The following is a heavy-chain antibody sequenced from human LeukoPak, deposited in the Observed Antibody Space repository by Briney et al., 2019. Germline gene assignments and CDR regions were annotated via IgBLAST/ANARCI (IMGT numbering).Heavy chain of an antibody. CDR3: ARDLKRGYSSGRYSWGTGSSNDY. CDR2: ISGYNGNT. J-gene: IGHJ4*02. V-gene: IGHV1-18*01. D-gene: IGHD6-19*01. CDR1: GYTFTSYG. Sequence: ASVKVSCNASGYTFTSYGISWVRQAPGQGLEWMGWISGYNGNTNYAQQKLQGRVTMTTDTSTSTAYMELRSLRSDDTAVYYCARDLKRGYSSGRYSWGTGSSNDYWGQGTLATVSS.